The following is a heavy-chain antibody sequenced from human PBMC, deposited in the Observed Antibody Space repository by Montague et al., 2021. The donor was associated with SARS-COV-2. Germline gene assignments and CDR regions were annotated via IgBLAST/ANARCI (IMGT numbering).Heavy chain of an antibody. J-gene: IGHJ6*02. Sequence: SETLSLTCAVYGGSFSGYYWSWIRQPPGKGLEWIGEINHSGSTNYNPSLKSRVTISVDTSKNQFSLKLSSVTAADMAVYYCARGSGVYYYYYYGMDVWGQGTTVTVSS. D-gene: IGHD3-10*01. CDR1: GGSFSGYY. CDR2: INHSGST. CDR3: ARGSGVYYYYYYGMDV. V-gene: IGHV4-34*01.